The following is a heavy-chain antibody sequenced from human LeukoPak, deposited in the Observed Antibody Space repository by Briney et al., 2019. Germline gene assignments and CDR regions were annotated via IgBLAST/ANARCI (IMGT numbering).Heavy chain of an antibody. CDR3: ARDKFDRGYSYGSATNWFDP. V-gene: IGHV4-59*01. CDR1: ARSISSYY. CDR2: IYYGGRT. D-gene: IGHD5-18*01. Sequence: SASLSLTCTVSARSISSYYWGWIRQPPGRGLGWLVYIYYGGRTTYNPSHKSRVTISVDTSKNQFSLKLSSVTAADTAVYYCARDKFDRGYSYGSATNWFDPWGQGTLVTVSS. J-gene: IGHJ5*02.